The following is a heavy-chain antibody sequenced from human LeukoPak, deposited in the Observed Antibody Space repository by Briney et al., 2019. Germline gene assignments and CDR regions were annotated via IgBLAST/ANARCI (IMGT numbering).Heavy chain of an antibody. V-gene: IGHV4-39*01. J-gene: IGHJ4*02. CDR2: IYYSGST. CDR3: ARLYDSNVYYLGGYYFDY. Sequence: PSETLSLTCTVSGCYIIRNSNYRVWIRQPPGKGLEWIGSIYYSGSTYYNPSLKSRVTISVDTSKNQFSLKLSSVTAADTAVYYGARLYDSNVYYLGGYYFDYWGQGTLVTVSS. D-gene: IGHD3-22*01. CDR1: GCYIIRNSNY.